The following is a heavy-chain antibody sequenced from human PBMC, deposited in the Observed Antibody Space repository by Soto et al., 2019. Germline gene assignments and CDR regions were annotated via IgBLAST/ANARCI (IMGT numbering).Heavy chain of an antibody. V-gene: IGHV4-39*01. CDR3: ARHLGPTGPNY. J-gene: IGHJ4*02. D-gene: IGHD1-26*01. CDR1: GGSVSNSVYH. CDR2: IYYRGSA. Sequence: QLQLQESGPGLVKPWETLSLTCTVSGGSVSNSVYHWGWVRQSPGKGLEWIGSIYYRGSAYYSPSLNSRVSISVDTSKNQFSLKLTSVTAADTAAYYCARHLGPTGPNYWGQGTLVTVSS.